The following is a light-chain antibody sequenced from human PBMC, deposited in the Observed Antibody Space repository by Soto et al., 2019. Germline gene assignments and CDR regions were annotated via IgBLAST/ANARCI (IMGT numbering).Light chain of an antibody. CDR1: QSVSSSF. CDR3: QPYDRSPWT. J-gene: IGKJ1*01. CDR2: GAS. V-gene: IGKV3-20*01. Sequence: EIVLTQSPGTLSLSPGERATLSCRASQSVSSSFLAWYQQKAGQAPRLLIYGASSRATGIPDTFSGSGSGTDFTLTISRLEPEDFAVYYCQPYDRSPWTFGQGTKVDIK.